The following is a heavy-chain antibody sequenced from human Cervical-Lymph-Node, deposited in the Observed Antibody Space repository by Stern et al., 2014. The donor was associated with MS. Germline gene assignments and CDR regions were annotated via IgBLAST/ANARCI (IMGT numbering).Heavy chain of an antibody. V-gene: IGHV3-33*01. D-gene: IGHD6-19*01. Sequence: VQLEESGGGVVQPGGSLRLSCVASGFTFNNYGMHWVRQAPGKGLGWVAVVWYDGTKTYRADSVKGRFTISREDSKKTLYLQMNSLSVEDTAIYYCARDRSSGWTSEFEYWGRGTLVTVSS. CDR2: VWYDGTKT. CDR1: GFTFNNYG. CDR3: ARDRSSGWTSEFEY. J-gene: IGHJ4*02.